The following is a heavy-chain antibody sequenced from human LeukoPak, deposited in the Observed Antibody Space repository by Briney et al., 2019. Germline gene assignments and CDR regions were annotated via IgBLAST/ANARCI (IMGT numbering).Heavy chain of an antibody. Sequence: SETLSLTCTVSGGSISSSSYYWGWIRQPPGKGLEWIGSIYYSGSTYYNPSLKSRVTISVDTSKNQFSLKLSSVTAADTAVYYCARDFSLRYFDYWGQGTLVTVSS. CDR2: IYYSGST. CDR3: ARDFSLRYFDY. V-gene: IGHV4-39*07. J-gene: IGHJ4*02. D-gene: IGHD2/OR15-2a*01. CDR1: GGSISSSSYY.